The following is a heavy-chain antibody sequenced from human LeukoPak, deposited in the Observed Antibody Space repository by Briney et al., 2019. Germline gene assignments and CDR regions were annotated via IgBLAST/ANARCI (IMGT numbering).Heavy chain of an antibody. CDR2: ISSSSSYI. CDR3: ARSSPTNLWFGELGSPADY. D-gene: IGHD3-10*01. J-gene: IGHJ4*02. Sequence: GGSLRLSCAASGFTFSSYSMNWVRQAPGKGLEWVSSISSSSSYIYYADSVKGRFTISRDNAKNSLYLQMNSLRAEDTAVYYCARSSPTNLWFGELGSPADYWGQGTLVTVSS. V-gene: IGHV3-21*01. CDR1: GFTFSSYS.